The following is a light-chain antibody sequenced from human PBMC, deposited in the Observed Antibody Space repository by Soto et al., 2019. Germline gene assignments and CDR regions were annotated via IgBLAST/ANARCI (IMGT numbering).Light chain of an antibody. CDR3: QQTYIAPAT. Sequence: DIQMTQSPSSLSASVGDRVTITCRASQSISNCLSWFQQKPGQAPKLLIYAASSLQSGVPSRFSGSGSGTDFILTIDSLQPEDFATYYGQQTYIAPATLGQGTKVGVK. J-gene: IGKJ1*01. V-gene: IGKV1-39*01. CDR1: QSISNC. CDR2: AAS.